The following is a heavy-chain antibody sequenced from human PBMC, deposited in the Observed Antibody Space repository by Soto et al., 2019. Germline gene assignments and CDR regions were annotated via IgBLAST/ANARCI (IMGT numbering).Heavy chain of an antibody. CDR3: ARGTVESYFGMDV. Sequence: LXLFCAASVFAFSSYGMHWVRQTSGKGLEWVAVIWYDGSNKYYADSVKGRFTISRDNSKNTVYLQMINVRVDDTALYYCARGTVESYFGMDVWGQGTTVTVSS. V-gene: IGHV3-33*01. CDR1: VFAFSSYG. D-gene: IGHD2-21*02. J-gene: IGHJ6*02. CDR2: IWYDGSNK.